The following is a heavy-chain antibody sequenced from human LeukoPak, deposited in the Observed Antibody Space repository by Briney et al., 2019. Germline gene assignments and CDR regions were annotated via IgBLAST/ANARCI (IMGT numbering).Heavy chain of an antibody. Sequence: SETLSLTCAVSGYSISSGYYWGWIRQPPGKGLEWIGSIYHSGSTYYNPSLKSRVTISVDTSKNQFSLKLSSVAAADTAVYYCARQRMAAAGPDYWGQGTLVTVSS. J-gene: IGHJ4*02. V-gene: IGHV4-38-2*01. CDR2: IYHSGST. CDR3: ARQRMAAAGPDY. D-gene: IGHD6-13*01. CDR1: GYSISSGYY.